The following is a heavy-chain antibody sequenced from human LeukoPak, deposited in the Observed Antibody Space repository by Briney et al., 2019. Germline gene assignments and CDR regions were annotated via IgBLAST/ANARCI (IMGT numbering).Heavy chain of an antibody. J-gene: IGHJ6*03. CDR2: IYHSGST. D-gene: IGHD3-10*01. Sequence: SETLSLTCTVYGGSISSSSYYRLWIRQPPVKGLEGIGSIYHSGSTDYHPSFKSRVIISVDTSKNQFSLKLSSVTAAHTAIYYCASRLWFREVDMDVWGKGTTVTISS. CDR3: ASRLWFREVDMDV. V-gene: IGHV4-39*01. CDR1: GGSISSSSYY.